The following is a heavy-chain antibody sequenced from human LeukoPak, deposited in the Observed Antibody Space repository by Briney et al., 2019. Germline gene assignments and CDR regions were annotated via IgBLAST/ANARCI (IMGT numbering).Heavy chain of an antibody. V-gene: IGHV1-18*01. CDR1: GYTFTSYG. J-gene: IGHJ4*02. D-gene: IGHD6-13*01. CDR2: ISAYNGNT. Sequence: ASVKVSCKASGYTFTSYGISWRRQAPGQGLEWMGWISAYNGNTNYAQKLQGRVTMTTDTSTSTAYMELRSLRSGDTAVYYCVRDPAPYSSSWYALHFDYWGQGTLVTVSS. CDR3: VRDPAPYSSSWYALHFDY.